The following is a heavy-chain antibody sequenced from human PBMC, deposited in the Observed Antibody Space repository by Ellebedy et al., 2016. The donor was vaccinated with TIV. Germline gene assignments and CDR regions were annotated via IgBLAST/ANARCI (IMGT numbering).Heavy chain of an antibody. J-gene: IGHJ3*02. V-gene: IGHV1-18*01. D-gene: IGHD3-3*02. CDR1: GYTFTSYG. Sequence: ASVKVSXXASGYTFTSYGISWVRQAPGQGLEWMGWISAYNGNTNYAQKLQGRVTMTTDTSTSTAYMELRSLRSDDTAVYYCASRHFWSGYLAFDIWGQGTMVTVSS. CDR2: ISAYNGNT. CDR3: ASRHFWSGYLAFDI.